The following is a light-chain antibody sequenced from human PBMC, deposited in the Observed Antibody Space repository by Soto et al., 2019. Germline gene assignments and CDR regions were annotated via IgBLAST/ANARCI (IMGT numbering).Light chain of an antibody. V-gene: IGKV1-5*01. CDR3: QQYNSDSRT. Sequence: DIQMTQSPSTLSASVGDIVTITCRASQSISTWLAWYQQKPGNAPKLLIFDASNLESGVPSRFSGSGSGTEFTLTIDSLQPDDFATYYCQQYNSDSRTFGQGSKVDIK. J-gene: IGKJ1*01. CDR1: QSISTW. CDR2: DAS.